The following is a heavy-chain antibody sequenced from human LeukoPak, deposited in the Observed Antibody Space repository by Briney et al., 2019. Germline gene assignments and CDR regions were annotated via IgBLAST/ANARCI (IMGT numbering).Heavy chain of an antibody. CDR2: ISSDKGNK. D-gene: IGHD6-19*01. V-gene: IGHV3-30*18. CDR3: AKDSSTGWYGDYFDY. Sequence: GGSLRLSCAASGFTFSSYAMSWVRQAPGKGLEWVAIISSDKGNKYYVDSVKGRFTISRDNSKNTLYLQMNSLRADDTAVYYCAKDSSTGWYGDYFDYWGQGTLVTVSS. CDR1: GFTFSSYA. J-gene: IGHJ4*02.